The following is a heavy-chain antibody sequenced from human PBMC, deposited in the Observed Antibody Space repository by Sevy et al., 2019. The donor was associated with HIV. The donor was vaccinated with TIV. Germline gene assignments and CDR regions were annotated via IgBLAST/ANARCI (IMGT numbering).Heavy chain of an antibody. CDR1: GGPFSGYY. CDR3: ANLSEDFNI. D-gene: IGHD3-3*01. J-gene: IGHJ3*02. CDR2: INESGST. Sequence: LQASETLSLTCAVYGGPFSGYYWSWIRQPPGKGLEWIGEINESGSTKYIPSLKSRVIISVDTSRKQFYLQLTPVTAADTAVYYCANLSEDFNIWGQGTMVTVSS. V-gene: IGHV4-34*01.